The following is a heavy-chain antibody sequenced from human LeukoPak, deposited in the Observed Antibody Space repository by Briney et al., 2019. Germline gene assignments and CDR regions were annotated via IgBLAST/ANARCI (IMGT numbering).Heavy chain of an antibody. Sequence: SVKVSCMASGGSFSSYAISWVRQAPGQGLRWVGGITPSFGTVNDAQKFQGRVTITTDESTSTAFMELSSLGAEDTAVYYCARGYNVRVVITLPDYWGQGTLVTVSS. CDR3: ARGYNVRVVITLPDY. D-gene: IGHD3-10*01. V-gene: IGHV1-69*05. CDR1: GGSFSSYA. J-gene: IGHJ4*02. CDR2: ITPSFGTV.